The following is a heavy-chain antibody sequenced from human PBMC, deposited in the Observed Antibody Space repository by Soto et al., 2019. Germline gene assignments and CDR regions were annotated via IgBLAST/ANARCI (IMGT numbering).Heavy chain of an antibody. D-gene: IGHD6-19*01. J-gene: IGHJ4*02. Sequence: QVQLQQSGPGLVKPSETLSLTCAVSGASINDNNWWSWVRQTPGKGLEWIGEVVHWGTTNYNPSLRSRVTISMDKPNNQISLTLRSVTAADSALYYCARHIGVTGTRGFDYWGQGTLVTVSS. CDR1: GASINDNNW. CDR2: VVHWGTT. V-gene: IGHV4-4*02. CDR3: ARHIGVTGTRGFDY.